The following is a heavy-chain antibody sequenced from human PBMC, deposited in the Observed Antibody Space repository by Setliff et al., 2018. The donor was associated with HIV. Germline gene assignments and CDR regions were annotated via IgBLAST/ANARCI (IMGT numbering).Heavy chain of an antibody. D-gene: IGHD3-10*01. CDR1: GYTFTSFY. J-gene: IGHJ1*01. Sequence: ASVKVSCKASGYTFTSFYLHWVRQAAGQGLEWMGRINPNSGGTNYAQKFQGRVTMTRDTSISTAYMELSRLRSDDTAVYYRARDWAEDYYGSGSFQYWGQGTLVTVSS. CDR2: INPNSGGT. V-gene: IGHV1-2*06. CDR3: ARDWAEDYYGSGSFQY.